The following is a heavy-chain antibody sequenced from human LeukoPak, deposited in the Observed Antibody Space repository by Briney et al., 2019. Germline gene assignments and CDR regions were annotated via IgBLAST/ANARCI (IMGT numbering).Heavy chain of an antibody. D-gene: IGHD3/OR15-3a*01. V-gene: IGHV3-48*03. CDR1: GFTFSNYE. J-gene: IGHJ4*02. CDR3: ARATFIWTAYYTH. CDR2: IGSRGAI. Sequence: GGSLGLSCAASGFTFSNYEMNWVRQAPGKGLEWVSYIGSRGAIYYADSVKGRFTISRDNAKNSLYLQMNSLRAEDTAVYYCARATFIWTAYYTHWGQGTLVTVSS.